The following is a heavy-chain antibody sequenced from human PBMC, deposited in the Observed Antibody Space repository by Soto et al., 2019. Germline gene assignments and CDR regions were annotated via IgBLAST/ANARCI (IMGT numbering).Heavy chain of an antibody. CDR2: ISAYNGNT. CDR1: GYTFTSYG. Sequence: ASVKVSCKASGYTFTSYGISWVRQAPGQGLKWMGWISAYNGNTNYAQKLQGRVTMTTDTSTSTAYMELRSPRSDDTAVYYCARGGSGYYYGPGEWFDPWGQGTLVTVSS. V-gene: IGHV1-18*01. D-gene: IGHD3-22*01. J-gene: IGHJ5*02. CDR3: ARGGSGYYYGPGEWFDP.